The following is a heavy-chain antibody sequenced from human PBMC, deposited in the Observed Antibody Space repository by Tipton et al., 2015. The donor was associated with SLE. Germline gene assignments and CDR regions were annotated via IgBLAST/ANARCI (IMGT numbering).Heavy chain of an antibody. CDR3: ARGRSSSWYPY. D-gene: IGHD6-13*01. Sequence: SLRLSCAASGFTFSSYGMHWVRQAPGKGLEWVANIKQDGSEKYYVDSVKGRFTISRDNAKNSLYLQMNSLRAEDTAVYYCARGRSSSWYPYWGQGTLVTVSS. CDR2: IKQDGSEK. V-gene: IGHV3-7*03. J-gene: IGHJ4*02. CDR1: GFTFSSYG.